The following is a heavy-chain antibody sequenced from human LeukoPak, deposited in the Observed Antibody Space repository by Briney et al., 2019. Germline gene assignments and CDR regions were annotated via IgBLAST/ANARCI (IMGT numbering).Heavy chain of an antibody. Sequence: PSETLSLTCTVSGGTISSYYWSWIRQPPGKGLEWIGYIYYSGSTNYNPSLKSRVTISVDTSKNQLSLKLSSVTAADTAVYYCGTTVVPAAIIDYYYGMDVWGQGTTVTVSS. J-gene: IGHJ6*02. D-gene: IGHD2-2*01. CDR3: GTTVVPAAIIDYYYGMDV. V-gene: IGHV4-59*08. CDR2: IYYSGST. CDR1: GGTISSYY.